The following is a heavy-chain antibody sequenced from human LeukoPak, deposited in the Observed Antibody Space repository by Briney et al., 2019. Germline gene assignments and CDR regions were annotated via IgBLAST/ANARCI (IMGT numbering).Heavy chain of an antibody. J-gene: IGHJ4*02. CDR2: IHTSGST. CDR3: ARGGYYYGSTSYYSLDY. Sequence: SETLSLTCTVSGGSISSSYWSWIRQPAGKGLEWIGRIHTSGSTNYNPSLKSRVTMSVDTSKSQFSLKLSSVTAADTAVYYCARGGYYYGSTSYYSLDYWGQGTLVTVSS. V-gene: IGHV4-4*07. D-gene: IGHD3-22*01. CDR1: GGSISSSY.